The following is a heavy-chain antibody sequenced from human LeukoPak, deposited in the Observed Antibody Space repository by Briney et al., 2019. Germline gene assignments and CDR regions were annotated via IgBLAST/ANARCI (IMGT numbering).Heavy chain of an antibody. CDR2: IIPIFGTA. J-gene: IGHJ4*02. D-gene: IGHD1-26*01. Sequence: ASVNVSCTASGGTFSNYAISWVRQAPGQGLEWMGAIIPIFGTANYAQKFQGRVTITADESTGTAYMELSSLRSEDTAVYYCARERRGGSYFTEKRLDHWGQGTLVAVSS. CDR1: GGTFSNYA. CDR3: ARERRGGSYFTEKRLDH. V-gene: IGHV1-69*13.